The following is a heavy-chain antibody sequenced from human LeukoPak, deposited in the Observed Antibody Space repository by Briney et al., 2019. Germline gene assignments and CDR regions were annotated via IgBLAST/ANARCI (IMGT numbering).Heavy chain of an antibody. CDR1: GFTFSSYE. J-gene: IGHJ4*02. Sequence: GGSLRLSCAASGFTFSSYEMNWVRQAPGKGLEWVSYIGSSGRIIYYADSVKGRFTISRDNAKNSLYLQMSSLRAEDTAVYYCAREIRSSSWGYFDYWGQGTLVTVSS. D-gene: IGHD6-13*01. CDR2: IGSSGRII. V-gene: IGHV3-48*03. CDR3: AREIRSSSWGYFDY.